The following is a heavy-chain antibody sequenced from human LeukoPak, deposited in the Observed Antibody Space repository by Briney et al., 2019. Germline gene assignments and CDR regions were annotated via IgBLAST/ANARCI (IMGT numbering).Heavy chain of an antibody. V-gene: IGHV1-69*05. D-gene: IGHD3-9*01. CDR3: ARDRFTGYSHGYFQH. CDR1: GGIFSSCA. Sequence: GASVKVSCKASGGIFSSCAISWVRQAPGQGLEWMGRIIPIFGTANYAQIFQDRVTITMDESTSTAYMELSSLRLEDTAVYYCARDRFTGYSHGYFQHWGQGTLVTVSS. CDR2: IIPIFGTA. J-gene: IGHJ1*01.